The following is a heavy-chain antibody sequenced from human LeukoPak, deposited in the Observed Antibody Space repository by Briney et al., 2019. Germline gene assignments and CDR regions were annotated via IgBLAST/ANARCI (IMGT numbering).Heavy chain of an antibody. CDR1: GYTFTGYY. Sequence: ASVKVPCKASGYTFTGYYMHWVRQAPGQGLEWMGWINPNSGDTNSAQKFQGRVTMTRDTSISTAYMELSRLRSDDTAVYYCARDNRVYPAYAFDIWGQGTMVTVSS. D-gene: IGHD5/OR15-5a*01. V-gene: IGHV1-2*02. CDR3: ARDNRVYPAYAFDI. J-gene: IGHJ3*02. CDR2: INPNSGDT.